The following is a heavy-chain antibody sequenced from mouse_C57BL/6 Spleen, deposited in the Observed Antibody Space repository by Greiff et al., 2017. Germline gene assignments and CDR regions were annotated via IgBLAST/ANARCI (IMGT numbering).Heavy chain of an antibody. CDR1: GYTFTSYW. D-gene: IGHD3-2*02. Sequence: VKLQQPGAELVRPGSSVKLSCKASGYTFTSYWMDWVKQRPGQGLEWIGNIYPSDSETHYNQKFKDKATLTVDKSSSTAYMQLSSLTSEDSAVYYCARGGSSGYEAMDYWGQGTSVTVSS. J-gene: IGHJ4*01. CDR2: IYPSDSET. V-gene: IGHV1-61*01. CDR3: ARGGSSGYEAMDY.